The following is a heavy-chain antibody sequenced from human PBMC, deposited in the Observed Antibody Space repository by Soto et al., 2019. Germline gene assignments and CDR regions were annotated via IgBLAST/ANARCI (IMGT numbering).Heavy chain of an antibody. V-gene: IGHV5-51*01. CDR3: ARSPDDDILTGSSYGMDV. D-gene: IGHD3-9*01. CDR2: IYPGDSDT. J-gene: IGHJ6*02. CDR1: GYSFTSYW. Sequence: PGESLKISCKGSGYSFTSYWIGWVRQMPGKGLEWMGIIYPGDSDTRYSPSFQGQVTISADKSISTAYLQWSSLKASDTAMYYCARSPDDDILTGSSYGMDVWGQGTTVTVSS.